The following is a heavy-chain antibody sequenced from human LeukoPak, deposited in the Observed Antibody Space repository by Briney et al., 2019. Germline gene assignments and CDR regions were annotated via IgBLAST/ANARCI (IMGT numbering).Heavy chain of an antibody. CDR1: GFTFSLYA. CDR2: ISYDGTTE. D-gene: IGHD2-8*02. V-gene: IGHV3-30*04. Sequence: HSGGSLRLSCAASGFTFSLYAVHWVRHAPGKGLEWVAVISYDGTTEYYADSVKGRFTVSRDNSKNTLYLQLNSLRPEDTAIYHCAREHCTGGSCYDSLDAWGHGTMVTVSS. CDR3: AREHCTGGSCYDSLDA. J-gene: IGHJ3*01.